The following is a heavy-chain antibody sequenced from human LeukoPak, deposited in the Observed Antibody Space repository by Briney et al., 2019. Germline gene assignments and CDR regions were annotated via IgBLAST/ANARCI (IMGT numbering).Heavy chain of an antibody. Sequence: GGSLRLSCAASGFTFSAYGMSWVRQSPRKGLEWVSGVSGADGTTYYADSVKGRFTISRDNSKSTLYLQMNNLRAEDTAVYYCAKHWSYCSTTSCFFNYYYYYMDVWGKGTTVTISS. CDR2: VSGADGTT. J-gene: IGHJ6*03. V-gene: IGHV3-23*01. CDR3: AKHWSYCSTTSCFFNYYYYYMDV. D-gene: IGHD2-2*01. CDR1: GFTFSAYG.